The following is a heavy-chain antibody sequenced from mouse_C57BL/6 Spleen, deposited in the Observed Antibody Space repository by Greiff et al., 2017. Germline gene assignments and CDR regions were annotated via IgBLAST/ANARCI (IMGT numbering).Heavy chain of an antibody. J-gene: IGHJ3*01. CDR1: GYTFTSYW. V-gene: IGHV1-74*01. CDR2: IHPSDSDT. D-gene: IGHD2-2*01. Sequence: QVQLQQPGAELVKPGASVKVSCKASGYTFTSYWMHSVKQRPGQGLEWIGRIHPSDSDTNYNQKFKGKATLTGDKSSSTAYMQLSSLTSEDSAVYYCAIPPSTMVTTGFAYWGQGTLVTVSA. CDR3: AIPPSTMVTTGFAY.